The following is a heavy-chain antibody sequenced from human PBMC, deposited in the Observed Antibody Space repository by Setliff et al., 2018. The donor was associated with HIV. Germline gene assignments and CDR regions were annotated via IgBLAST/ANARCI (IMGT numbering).Heavy chain of an antibody. D-gene: IGHD6-13*01. Sequence: PSETLSLTCAVHRQTLTNYNWNWVRQSPGKGLEWIGEVTHRGDVYYNSALKSRLTISLEESINSFSLTLTSVTAADTGVYFCARYSPWYAKGFDVWGPGTLVTVSS. CDR3: ARYSPWYAKGFDV. CDR2: VTHRGDV. CDR1: RQTLTNYN. J-gene: IGHJ3*01. V-gene: IGHV4-34*01.